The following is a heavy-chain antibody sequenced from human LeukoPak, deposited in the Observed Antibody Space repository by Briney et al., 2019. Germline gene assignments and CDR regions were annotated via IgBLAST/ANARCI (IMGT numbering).Heavy chain of an antibody. CDR2: ISAYNGNT. CDR3: ARRVTVTTPSDY. CDR1: GYTFTSYG. D-gene: IGHD4-17*01. Sequence: ASVKVSCKASGYTFTSYGISWVRQAPGQGLEWMGWISAYNGNTNYAQKLQGRVTMTTDTSTSTAYTELRSLRSDDTAAYYCARRVTVTTPSDYWGQGTLVTVSS. J-gene: IGHJ4*02. V-gene: IGHV1-18*01.